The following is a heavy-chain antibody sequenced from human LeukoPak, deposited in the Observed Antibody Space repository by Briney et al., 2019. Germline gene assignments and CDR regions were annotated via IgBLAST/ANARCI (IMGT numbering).Heavy chain of an antibody. CDR2: INPNSGGT. CDR1: GYTFTGCY. CDR3: ARARKKFRGVIIEVYFDY. Sequence: ASVKVSCKASGYTFTGCYMHWVRQAPGQGLEWMGWINPNSGGTNYAQKFQGWVTMTRDTSISTAYMELSRLRSDDTAVYYCARARKKFRGVIIEVYFDYWGQGTLVTVSS. D-gene: IGHD3-10*01. V-gene: IGHV1-2*04. J-gene: IGHJ4*02.